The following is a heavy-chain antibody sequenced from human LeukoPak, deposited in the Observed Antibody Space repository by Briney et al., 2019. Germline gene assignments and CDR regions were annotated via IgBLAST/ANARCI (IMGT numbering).Heavy chain of an antibody. V-gene: IGHV1-2*02. CDR2: INPDSGGT. J-gene: IGHJ5*02. CDR3: TRGRNWVDP. CDR1: GYTFTGYY. Sequence: ASVTVSCKASGYTFTGYYVQWVRQAPGQGLEWMGWINPDSGGTNYAQKFQGRVTMTRDTSISTAYMELSRLRSDDTALYYCTRGRNWVDPWGQGTLVTVSS.